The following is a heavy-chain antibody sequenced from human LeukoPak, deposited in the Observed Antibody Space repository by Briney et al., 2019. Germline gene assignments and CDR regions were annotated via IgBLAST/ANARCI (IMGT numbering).Heavy chain of an antibody. J-gene: IGHJ4*02. CDR3: ARDLAYCGGDCYPGGDY. CDR2: IIPIFGTA. D-gene: IGHD2-21*02. V-gene: IGHV1-69*06. Sequence: ASVKVSCKASGGTFSSYAISLVRQAPGQGLEWMGRIIPIFGTANYAQKFQGRVTITADKSTSTAYMELSSLRSEDTAVYYCARDLAYCGGDCYPGGDYWGQGTLVTVSS. CDR1: GGTFSSYA.